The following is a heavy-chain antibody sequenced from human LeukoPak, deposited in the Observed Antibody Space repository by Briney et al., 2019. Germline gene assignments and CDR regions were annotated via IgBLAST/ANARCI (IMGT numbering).Heavy chain of an antibody. V-gene: IGHV4-38-2*02. CDR1: GYSISSGYY. J-gene: IGHJ5*02. CDR3: ARGADYYDTRYNWFDP. Sequence: SETLSLTCTVSGYSISSGYYWGWIRQPPGKGLEWIGSIYHSGSTYYNPSLKSRVTISVDTSKNQFSLKLSSVTAADTAVYYCARGADYYDTRYNWFDPWGQGTLVTVSS. CDR2: IYHSGST. D-gene: IGHD3-22*01.